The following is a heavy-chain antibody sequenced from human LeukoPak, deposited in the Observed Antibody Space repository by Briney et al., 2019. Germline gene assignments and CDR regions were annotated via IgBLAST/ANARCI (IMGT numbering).Heavy chain of an antibody. CDR2: INPSDIST. CDR3: ARDPLDSSGYFVPFDY. V-gene: IGHV1-46*01. J-gene: IGHJ4*02. Sequence: ASVKVSCKASGYTFSSYYMHWVRQAPGQGLEWMGLINPSDISTSYAQKFQVRVTMTRDMSTSTVYMELSSLRSEDTAVYYCARDPLDSSGYFVPFDYWGQGTLVTVSS. CDR1: GYTFSSYY. D-gene: IGHD3-22*01.